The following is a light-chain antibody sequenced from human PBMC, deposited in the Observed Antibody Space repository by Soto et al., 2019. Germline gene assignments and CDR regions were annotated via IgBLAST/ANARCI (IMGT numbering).Light chain of an antibody. CDR1: QSISSY. V-gene: IGKV1-39*01. J-gene: IGKJ2*01. CDR3: QQSYSTPYT. Sequence: DIQMTQPPSSLSASVGDRVTITCRASQSISSYLNWYQQKPGKAPQLLIYAASSLQSGVPSRFSGSGSGTDFTLTISSLQPEDFATYYCQQSYSTPYTFGQGTKLEIK. CDR2: AAS.